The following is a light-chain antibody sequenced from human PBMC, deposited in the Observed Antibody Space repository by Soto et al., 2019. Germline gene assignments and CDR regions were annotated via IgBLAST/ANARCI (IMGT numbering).Light chain of an antibody. V-gene: IGLV2-14*03. CDR2: DVS. CDR1: SSDIGAYNF. J-gene: IGLJ1*01. CDR3: SSYTKSSTLV. Sequence: QSALTQPASVSGSPGQSITISCTGTSSDIGAYNFVSWYQQHPGKAPKLMICDVSDRPSGISNRFSGSKSGNTASLTISGLQAEDEADYYCSSYTKSSTLVFGAGTKVTVL.